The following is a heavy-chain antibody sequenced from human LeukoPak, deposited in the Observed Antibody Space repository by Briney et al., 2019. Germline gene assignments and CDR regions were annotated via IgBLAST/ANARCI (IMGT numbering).Heavy chain of an antibody. CDR3: ARDNGRPSLRFLEWLLL. CDR1: GYTFTSYY. CDR2: INPSGGST. D-gene: IGHD3-3*01. V-gene: IGHV1-46*01. J-gene: IGHJ4*02. Sequence: ASVKVSCKASGYTFTSYYMHWVRQAPGQGLEWMGIINPSGGSTSYAQKLQGRVTMTTDTSTSTAYMELRSLRSDDTAVYYCARDNGRPSLRFLEWLLLWGQGTLVTVSS.